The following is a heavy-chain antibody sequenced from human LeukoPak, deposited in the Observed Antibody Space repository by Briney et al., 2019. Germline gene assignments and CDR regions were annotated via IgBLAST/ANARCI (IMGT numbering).Heavy chain of an antibody. Sequence: PSETLSLTCTVSGYSISSGYYWGWIRQPPGKGLEWIGSIYHSGSTYYNPSLKSRVTISVDTSKNQFSLKLSSVTAADTVVYYCARGYRYSSPGWFDPWGQGTLVTVSS. CDR1: GYSISSGYY. J-gene: IGHJ5*02. CDR3: ARGYRYSSPGWFDP. V-gene: IGHV4-38-2*02. D-gene: IGHD6-13*01. CDR2: IYHSGST.